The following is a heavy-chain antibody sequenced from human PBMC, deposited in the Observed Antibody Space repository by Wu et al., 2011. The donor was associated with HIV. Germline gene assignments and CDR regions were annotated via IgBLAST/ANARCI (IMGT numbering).Heavy chain of an antibody. CDR1: GYTFTSYD. J-gene: IGHJ6*03. CDR3: ARVPSWPAAIDFYYMDV. D-gene: IGHD2-2*01. V-gene: IGHV1-8*02. CDR2: MNPNSGNT. Sequence: QVQLVQSGAEVKKPGASVKVSCKASGYTFTSYDINWVRQATGRGLEWMGWMNPNSGNTGYAQKFQGRVTMTRNTSISTAYMELSSLRSEDTAVYYCARVPSWPAAIDFYYMDVWGKGPRSPSP.